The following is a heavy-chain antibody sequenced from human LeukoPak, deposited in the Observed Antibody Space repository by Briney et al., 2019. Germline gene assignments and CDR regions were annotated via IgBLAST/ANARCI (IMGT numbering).Heavy chain of an antibody. CDR1: GGTFSSYA. CDR3: ARGSFMITFGGVIVSGAFDI. Sequence: SVKVSCKASGGTFSSYAISWVRQAPGQGLEWMGGIIPIFGTANYAQKFQGRVTITADESTSTAYMELSSLRSEDMAVYYCARGSFMITFGGVIVSGAFDIWGQGTMVTVSS. CDR2: IIPIFGTA. J-gene: IGHJ3*02. V-gene: IGHV1-69*13. D-gene: IGHD3-16*02.